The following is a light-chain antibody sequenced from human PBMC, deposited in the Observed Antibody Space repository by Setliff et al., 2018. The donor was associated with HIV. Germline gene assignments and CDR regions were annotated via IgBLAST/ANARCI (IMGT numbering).Light chain of an antibody. V-gene: IGLV1-47*01. CDR1: SSNIGSNY. J-gene: IGLJ3*02. Sequence: QSALTQPPSASGTPGQRVTISCSGSSSNIGSNYVYWYQQLPGTAPKLIIYRNNQRPSGVPDRFSGSKSGTSASPAISGLRSEDEADYYCAAWDDSLSVPWVFGGGTKVTVL. CDR3: AAWDDSLSVPWV. CDR2: RNN.